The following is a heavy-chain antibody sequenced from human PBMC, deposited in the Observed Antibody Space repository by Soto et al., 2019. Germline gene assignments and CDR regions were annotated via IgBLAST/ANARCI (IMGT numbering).Heavy chain of an antibody. CDR3: AKEDGACFKS. Sequence: QVHLVQSGAEMKKPGSSVKVSCKVSGGDLTNSGISWVRQAPGQGLEWMGGIFPLLAMVDYSQKFQGRVTITADESTHTAYMDLGSLSSEDPPVYYCAKEDGACFKSWGQGTLVIVSS. CDR2: IFPLLAMV. D-gene: IGHD2-21*01. V-gene: IGHV1-69*04. CDR1: GGDLTNSG. J-gene: IGHJ4*02.